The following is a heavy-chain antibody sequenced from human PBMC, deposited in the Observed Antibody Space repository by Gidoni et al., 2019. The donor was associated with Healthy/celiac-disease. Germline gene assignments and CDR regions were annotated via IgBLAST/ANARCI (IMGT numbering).Heavy chain of an antibody. J-gene: IGHJ4*02. D-gene: IGHD3-10*01. V-gene: IGHV4-59*01. CDR2: IYYSGST. CDR1: GGSISGSY. CDR3: AKDRGDVIDH. Sequence: QVHLQESGPGLVKPSETLSLTCTVSGGSISGSYWNWIRQPPGKGLEWIGFIYYSGSTNYNPSLKSRVTISADTSKNQFSLRLTSVTAADTAVYYCAKDRGDVIDHWGQGTLVTVSS.